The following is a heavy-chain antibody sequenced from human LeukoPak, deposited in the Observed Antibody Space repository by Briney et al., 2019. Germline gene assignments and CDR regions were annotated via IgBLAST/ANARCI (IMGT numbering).Heavy chain of an antibody. CDR3: AKVGSAGRVAGSFDY. Sequence: GGSLRLSCTASGFTFLDCGMSWVRQAPGKGLEWIATISASGGTRYYADSVKGRFAISRDNSKNTLDLQMDSLRAEDTAVYYCAKVGSAGRVAGSFDYWGQGTLVTVSS. CDR2: ISASGGTR. J-gene: IGHJ4*02. V-gene: IGHV3-23*01. D-gene: IGHD6-19*01. CDR1: GFTFLDCG.